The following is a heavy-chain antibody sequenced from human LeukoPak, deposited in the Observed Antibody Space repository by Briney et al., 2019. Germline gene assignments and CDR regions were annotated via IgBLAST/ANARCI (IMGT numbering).Heavy chain of an antibody. V-gene: IGHV3-23*01. CDR3: AKAPYSSSWGIDY. CDR2: ITGSVGST. J-gene: IGHJ4*02. Sequence: GGSLRLSCAASGFTFASNAMSCVRQAPGKGLKLVSSITGSVGSTYYAVSVKGRFTISRDISKNTLYLQMNSLRAEDTAVYYCAKAPYSSSWGIDYWGQGTLVTVSS. D-gene: IGHD6-13*01. CDR1: GFTFASNA.